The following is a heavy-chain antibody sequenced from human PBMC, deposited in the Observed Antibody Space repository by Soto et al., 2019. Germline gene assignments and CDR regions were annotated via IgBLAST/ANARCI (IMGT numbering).Heavy chain of an antibody. CDR2: IYYSGST. D-gene: IGHD3-3*01. CDR1: GGSISSSSYY. Sequence: QLQLQESGPGLVKPSETLSLTCTVSGGSISSSSYYWGWIRQPPGKGLEWIGSIYYSGSTYYNPSLKSRVTISVDTSKNQFSLKLSSVIAADTAVYYCARLLLLYDFWSGRPEGGWFDPWGQGTLVTVSS. J-gene: IGHJ5*02. V-gene: IGHV4-39*01. CDR3: ARLLLLYDFWSGRPEGGWFDP.